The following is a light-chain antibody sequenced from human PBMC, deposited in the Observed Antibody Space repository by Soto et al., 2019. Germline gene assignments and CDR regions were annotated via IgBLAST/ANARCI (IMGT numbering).Light chain of an antibody. V-gene: IGLV2-14*01. CDR3: SSFTSSTTYV. CDR2: NVN. CDR1: SSDVGGCNY. Sequence: QSALTQPASVSGSPGQSITISCTGTSSDVGGCNYVSWYQQHPGEVPKLIIFNVNNRPSGVSNRFSGSKSGNTASLTISGLQAEDEADYYCSSFTSSTTYVFGTGTKLTVL. J-gene: IGLJ1*01.